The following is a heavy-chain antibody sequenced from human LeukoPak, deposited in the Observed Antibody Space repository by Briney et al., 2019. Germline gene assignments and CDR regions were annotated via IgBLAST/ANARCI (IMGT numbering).Heavy chain of an antibody. CDR1: GYTFTGYY. Sequence: VASVKVSCKASGYTFTGYYMHWVRQAPGQGLEWMGWINPNSGGTNYAQKFQGRVTMTRDTSISTAYMELSRLRSDDTAVYYCARTTTSSRSFDYWGQGTLVTVSS. CDR2: INPNSGGT. J-gene: IGHJ4*02. V-gene: IGHV1-2*02. D-gene: IGHD6-13*01. CDR3: ARTTTSSRSFDY.